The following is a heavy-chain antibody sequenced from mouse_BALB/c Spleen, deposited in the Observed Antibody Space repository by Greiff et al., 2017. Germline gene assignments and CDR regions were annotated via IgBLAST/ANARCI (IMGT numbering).Heavy chain of an antibody. J-gene: IGHJ1*01. CDR3: AKGYGSSPWYFDV. CDR1: GYSITSDYA. D-gene: IGHD1-1*01. Sequence: EVHLVESGPGLVKPSQSLSLTCTVTGYSITSDYAWNWIRQFPGNKLEWMGYISYSGSTSSNPSLKSRISITRDTSKNQFFLQLNSVTTEDTATYYCAKGYGSSPWYFDVWGAGTTVTVSS. CDR2: ISYSGST. V-gene: IGHV3-2*02.